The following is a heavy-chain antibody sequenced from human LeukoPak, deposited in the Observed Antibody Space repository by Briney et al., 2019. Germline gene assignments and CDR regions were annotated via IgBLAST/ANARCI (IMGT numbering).Heavy chain of an antibody. CDR2: ISSSSSYI. V-gene: IGHV3-21*01. Sequence: GGSLRLSCAASGFTFSSYSMNWVRQAPGKGLEWVSSISSSSSYIYYADSVKGRFTISRDNAKNSLYLQMNSLRAEDTAVYYCAREVSAAQYYGMDVWGQGTTVTVSS. CDR3: AREVSAAQYYGMDV. J-gene: IGHJ6*02. D-gene: IGHD2-8*01. CDR1: GFTFSSYS.